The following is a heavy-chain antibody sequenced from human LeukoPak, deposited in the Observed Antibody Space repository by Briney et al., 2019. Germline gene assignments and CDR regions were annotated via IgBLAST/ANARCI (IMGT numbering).Heavy chain of an antibody. V-gene: IGHV4-39*07. Sequence: SETLSLTCTVSGGSISSSSYYWGWIRQPPGKGLEWIGSTYYSGSTYYNPSLKSRVTISVDTSKNQFSLKLSSVTAADTAVYYCAGPYSGSYYTKDDAFDTWGQGTMVTVSS. CDR3: AGPYSGSYYTKDDAFDT. CDR1: GGSISSSSYY. CDR2: TYYSGST. J-gene: IGHJ3*02. D-gene: IGHD1-26*01.